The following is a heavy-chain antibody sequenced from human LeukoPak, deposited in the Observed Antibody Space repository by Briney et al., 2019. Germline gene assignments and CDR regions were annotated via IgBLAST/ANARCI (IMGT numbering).Heavy chain of an antibody. CDR2: IYYSGST. Sequence: SETLSLTCTVSGGSISSYYWSWIRQPPGKGLEWIGYIYYSGSTNYNPSLKSRVTISVDTSKNQFSLKLSSVTAADTAVYYCAKGGAGRRFDYWGQGTLVTVSS. V-gene: IGHV4-59*08. CDR1: GGSISSYY. D-gene: IGHD2-15*01. J-gene: IGHJ4*02. CDR3: AKGGAGRRFDY.